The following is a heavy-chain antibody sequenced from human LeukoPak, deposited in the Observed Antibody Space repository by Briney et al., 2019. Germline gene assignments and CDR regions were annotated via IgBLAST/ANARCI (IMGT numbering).Heavy chain of an antibody. J-gene: IGHJ4*02. CDR2: INPEGRAP. V-gene: IGHV3-74*01. D-gene: IGHD2-21*02. Sequence: GGSLRLSCAASGFTFSTYWMHWVRQAPGKGLVWVSAINPEGRAPSYAHSVKGRFTLSRDNAKNTLYLQMGGLRAEHTAIYYCVFFYTALKIPYWGQGALVTVSS. CDR1: GFTFSTYW. CDR3: VFFYTALKIPY.